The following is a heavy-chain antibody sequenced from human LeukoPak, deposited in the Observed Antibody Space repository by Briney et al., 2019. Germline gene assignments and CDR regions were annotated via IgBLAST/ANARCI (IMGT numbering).Heavy chain of an antibody. CDR3: AKDGHWGSGTYYFDY. J-gene: IGHJ4*02. CDR2: ISGSGGST. V-gene: IGHV3-23*01. Sequence: GGTLRLSCAASGFTFNNYGMNWVRQVPGKGLEWVSAISGSGGSTYYADSVKGRFTISRDNSKNTLYLQMNSLRAEDTAVYYCAKDGHWGSGTYYFDYWGQGTLVTVSS. D-gene: IGHD3-10*01. CDR1: GFTFNNYG.